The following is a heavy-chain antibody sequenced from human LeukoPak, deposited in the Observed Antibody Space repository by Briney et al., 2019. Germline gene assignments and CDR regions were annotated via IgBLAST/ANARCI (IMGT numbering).Heavy chain of an antibody. CDR1: GGTFSSYA. CDR2: IIPIFGTA. Sequence: GASVKVSCKASGGTFSSYAISWVRQAPGQGLEWMGGIIPIFGTASYAQKFQGRVTITADESTSTAYMELSSLRSEDTAVYYCARVLYISSLFSLLYWGQGTLVTVSS. V-gene: IGHV1-69*13. J-gene: IGHJ4*02. CDR3: ARVLYISSLFSLLY. D-gene: IGHD6-13*01.